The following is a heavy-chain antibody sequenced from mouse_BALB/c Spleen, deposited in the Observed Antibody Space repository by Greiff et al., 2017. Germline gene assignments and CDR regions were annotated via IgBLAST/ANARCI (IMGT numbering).Heavy chain of an antibody. CDR1: GFSLTSYG. D-gene: IGHD1-1*01. J-gene: IGHJ4*01. V-gene: IGHV2-6-2*01. Sequence: QVHVKQSGPDLVAPSQSLSITCTVSGFSLTSYGVHWVRQPPGKGLEWLVVIWSDGSTTYNSALKSRLSISKDNSKSQVFLKMNSLQTDDTAMYYCARHYYGSSYAMDYWGQGTSVTVSS. CDR2: IWSDGST. CDR3: ARHYYGSSYAMDY.